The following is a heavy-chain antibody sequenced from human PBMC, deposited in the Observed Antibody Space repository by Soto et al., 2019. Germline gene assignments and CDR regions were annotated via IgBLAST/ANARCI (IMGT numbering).Heavy chain of an antibody. V-gene: IGHV1-3*01. CDR2: INAGNGNT. J-gene: IGHJ6*02. D-gene: IGHD2-2*01. Sequence: ASVKVSCKASGYTFTSYAMHWVRQAPGQRLEWMGWINAGNGNTKYSQKFQGRVTITRDTSTSTVYMELSSLRSEDTAVYYCAIGYCSSTSCPYGMDVWGQGTTVTVSS. CDR1: GYTFTSYA. CDR3: AIGYCSSTSCPYGMDV.